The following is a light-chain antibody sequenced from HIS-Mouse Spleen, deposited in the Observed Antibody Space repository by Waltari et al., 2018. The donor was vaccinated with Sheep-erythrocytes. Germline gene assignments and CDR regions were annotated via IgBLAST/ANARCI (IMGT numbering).Light chain of an antibody. Sequence: QSALTQPASVSGSPGQSIPISCTGTSSDVGAYNYVSWYQQHPGKAPKLMIYDVSNRPSGVSNRFSGSKSGNTASLTISGLQAEDEADYYCSSYTSSSTSWVFGGGTKLTVL. CDR2: DVS. V-gene: IGLV2-14*03. J-gene: IGLJ3*02. CDR1: SSDVGAYNY. CDR3: SSYTSSSTSWV.